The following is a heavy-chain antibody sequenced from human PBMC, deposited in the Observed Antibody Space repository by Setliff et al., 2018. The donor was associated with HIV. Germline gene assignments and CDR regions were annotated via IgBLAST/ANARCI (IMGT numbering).Heavy chain of an antibody. J-gene: IGHJ4*02. V-gene: IGHV1-2*02. CDR3: ARSTTAD. CDR2: IYPDTGGT. Sequence: ASVKVSCKTSGYTFIDYYIHWVRQAPGQGLEWMGWIYPDTGGTNYAQKFQGRVTMTRDTSISTAYMELSSLRSDDTAVYYCARSTTADWGQGTLVTVSS. D-gene: IGHD4-17*01. CDR1: GYTFIDYY.